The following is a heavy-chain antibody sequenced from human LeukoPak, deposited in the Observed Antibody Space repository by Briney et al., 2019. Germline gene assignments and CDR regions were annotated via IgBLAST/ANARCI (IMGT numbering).Heavy chain of an antibody. V-gene: IGHV3-23*01. CDR2: ISGSGDSP. Sequence: GGSLRLSCAASGFTFSSYAMSWVRQAPGKGLEWVSGISGSGDSPYYADSVKGRFTISRDNSKNTLYLQMNSLRAEDTAVYYCAREGYSSGWYARYSDYWGQGTLVTVSS. J-gene: IGHJ4*02. CDR3: AREGYSSGWYARYSDY. CDR1: GFTFSSYA. D-gene: IGHD6-19*01.